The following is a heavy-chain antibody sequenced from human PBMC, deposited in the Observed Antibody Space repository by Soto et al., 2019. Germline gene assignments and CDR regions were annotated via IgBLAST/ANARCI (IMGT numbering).Heavy chain of an antibody. D-gene: IGHD3-9*01. V-gene: IGHV4-39*01. CDR3: ARQPDYDILTGLSDPTDCPTGWFDP. CDR1: GGSISSSSYY. Sequence: QLQLQESGPGLVKPSETLSLTCTVSGGSISSSSYYWGWIRQPPGKGLEWIGSIYYSGSTYYNPSLKSRVTISVDTSKNQFSLKLSSVTAADTAVYYCARQPDYDILTGLSDPTDCPTGWFDPWGQGTLVTVSS. CDR2: IYYSGST. J-gene: IGHJ5*02.